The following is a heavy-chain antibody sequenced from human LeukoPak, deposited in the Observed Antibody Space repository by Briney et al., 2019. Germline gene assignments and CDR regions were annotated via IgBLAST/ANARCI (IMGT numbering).Heavy chain of an antibody. CDR1: GYSFTTYW. CDR3: AVIAGGGYTLDC. V-gene: IGHV5-51*01. Sequence: GESLKISCKASGYSFTTYWIGWVRQMPGKGPEWMAIIYPGDSATKYSPSFQGQVTISADKYITTAYLQWNILKASDAAIYYCAVIAGGGYTLDCWGQGTPVTVSS. J-gene: IGHJ4*02. CDR2: IYPGDSAT. D-gene: IGHD5-12*01.